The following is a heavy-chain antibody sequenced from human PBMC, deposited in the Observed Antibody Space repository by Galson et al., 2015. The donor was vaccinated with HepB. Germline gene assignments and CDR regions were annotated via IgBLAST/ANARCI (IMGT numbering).Heavy chain of an antibody. CDR2: ISAYNGNA. CDR3: AKGRDYRYDY. CDR1: GYTFTTNG. J-gene: IGHJ4*02. Sequence: SVKVSCKASGYTFTTNGISWVRQAPGQGLEWMGWISAYNGNARYAQNLQGRATLTKDTSTSTAYLELRSLRSDDTAAYYCAKGRDYRYDYWGQGTLITV. V-gene: IGHV1-18*04. D-gene: IGHD4/OR15-4a*01.